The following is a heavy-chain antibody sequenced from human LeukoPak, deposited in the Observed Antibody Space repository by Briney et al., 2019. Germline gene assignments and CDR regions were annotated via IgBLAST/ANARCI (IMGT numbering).Heavy chain of an antibody. CDR2: IYYSGST. V-gene: IGHV4-59*01. CDR3: ARDRSSGWYYFDY. J-gene: IGHJ4*02. D-gene: IGHD6-19*01. Sequence: SETLSLTCTVSGGSISSYYWSWIRQPPGRGLEWIGYIYYSGSTNYNPSLKSRVTISVDTSKNQFSLKLSSVTAADTAVYYCARDRSSGWYYFDYWGQGTLVTVSS. CDR1: GGSISSYY.